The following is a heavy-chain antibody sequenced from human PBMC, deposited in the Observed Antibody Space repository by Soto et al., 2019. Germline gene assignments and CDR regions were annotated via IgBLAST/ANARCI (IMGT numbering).Heavy chain of an antibody. J-gene: IGHJ5*02. CDR1: GGTFSSYA. D-gene: IGHD3-22*01. CDR2: IIPIFGTA. Sequence: QVQLVQSGAEVKKPGSSVKVSCKASGGTFSSYAISWVRQAPGQGLEWMGGIIPIFGTANYAQKFQGRATITADESTSTAYMELSSLRSEDTAVYYCARTNYYDSSGYYYHGNWFDPWGQGTLVTVSS. V-gene: IGHV1-69*01. CDR3: ARTNYYDSSGYYYHGNWFDP.